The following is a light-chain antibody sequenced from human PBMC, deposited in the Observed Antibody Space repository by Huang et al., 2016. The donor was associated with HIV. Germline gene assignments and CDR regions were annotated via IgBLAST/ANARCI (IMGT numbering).Light chain of an antibody. Sequence: EIVLTQSPATLSLSPGDRATLSCRASQSVGVYLAWYQQKPGQAPRLLISEASNRATGIPDRFSGSGSGTDFTLTIDSLQPDDFAIYYCQQRTKWPPVLTFGGGTRVEIK. J-gene: IGKJ4*01. CDR1: QSVGVY. CDR3: QQRTKWPPVLT. CDR2: EAS. V-gene: IGKV3-11*01.